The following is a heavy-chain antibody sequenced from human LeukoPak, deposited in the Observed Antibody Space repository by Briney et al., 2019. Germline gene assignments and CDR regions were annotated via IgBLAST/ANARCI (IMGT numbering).Heavy chain of an antibody. CDR3: AKDWGYSGYEFPGWFDY. Sequence: GGSLRLSCAASGFTFSSYAMSWVRQAPGKGLEWVSAISGSGGSTYYADSVKGRFTISRDNSKNTLYLQMNSLRAEDTAVYYCAKDWGYSGYEFPGWFDYWGQGTLVTVSS. J-gene: IGHJ4*02. V-gene: IGHV3-23*01. D-gene: IGHD5-12*01. CDR2: ISGSGGST. CDR1: GFTFSSYA.